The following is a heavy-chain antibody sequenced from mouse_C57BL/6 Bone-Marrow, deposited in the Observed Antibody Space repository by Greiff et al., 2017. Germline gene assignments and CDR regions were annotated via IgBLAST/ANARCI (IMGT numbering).Heavy chain of an antibody. J-gene: IGHJ2*01. CDR2: IDPETGGT. CDR1: GYTFTDYE. CDR3: TSDGDY. V-gene: IGHV1-15*01. Sequence: QVQLKESGAELVRPGASVTLSCKASGYTFTDYEMHWVKQTPAHGLEWIGAIDPETGGTAYNQKFKGKAILTADKSSSTAYMELRSLTSEDSAVYCCTSDGDYWGQGTTLTVSS.